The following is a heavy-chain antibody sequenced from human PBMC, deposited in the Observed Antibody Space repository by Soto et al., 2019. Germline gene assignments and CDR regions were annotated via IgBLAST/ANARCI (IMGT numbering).Heavy chain of an antibody. CDR2: IIPIFGTA. D-gene: IGHD5-18*01. V-gene: IGHV1-69*13. CDR1: GGTFSSYA. CDR3: ASMGRYTAMATPTFDY. Sequence: GASVKVSCKASGGTFSSYAISWVRQAPGQGLEWMGGIIPIFGTANYAQKFQGRVTITADESTSTAYMELSSLRSEDTAVYYCASMGRYTAMATPTFDYWGQGTPVTVSS. J-gene: IGHJ4*02.